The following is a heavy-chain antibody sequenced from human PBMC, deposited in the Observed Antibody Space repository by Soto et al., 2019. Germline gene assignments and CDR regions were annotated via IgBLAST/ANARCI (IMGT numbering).Heavy chain of an antibody. D-gene: IGHD3-10*01. CDR2: FSSGTSTI. J-gene: IGHJ5*02. CDR1: GFTFSSYS. Sequence: EVQLVESGGGLVQPGGSLRLSCAASGFTFSSYSMNWVRQAPGKGLEWVSYFSSGTSTIYYADSVKGRFTISRDYAKNSLYLQMNRLRAEDTAVYYCARAGRSGWPNWFDPWGQGTLVTVSS. V-gene: IGHV3-48*01. CDR3: ARAGRSGWPNWFDP.